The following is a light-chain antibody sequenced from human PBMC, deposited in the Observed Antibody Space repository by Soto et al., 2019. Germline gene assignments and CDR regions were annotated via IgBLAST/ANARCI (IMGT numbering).Light chain of an antibody. CDR3: QQRSSWPRV. V-gene: IGKV3-11*01. Sequence: IVLTQSPATLSLSPGERATLSYRASQSVTTYLVWYQQKPGQAPRLLIYDASKRAIGIPDRFSGSGSGTDFTLTISSLEPEDFAVYYCQQRSSWPRVFGGGTKVEIK. CDR1: QSVTTY. J-gene: IGKJ4*01. CDR2: DAS.